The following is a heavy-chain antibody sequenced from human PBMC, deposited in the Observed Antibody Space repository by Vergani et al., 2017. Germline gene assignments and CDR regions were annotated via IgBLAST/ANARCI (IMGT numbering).Heavy chain of an antibody. Sequence: QVQLVESGGGVVQPGRSLRLSCAASGFTFSSYGMHWVRQAPGKGLEWVAVIWYDGSNKYYADPVKGRFTISRDNSKNTLYLQMNRLRTEDTAVYYCARDGGPSTSRTPRAKYGMDVWGQGTTVTVSS. CDR2: IWYDGSNK. J-gene: IGHJ6*02. CDR1: GFTFSSYG. D-gene: IGHD2-2*01. CDR3: ARDGGPSTSRTPRAKYGMDV. V-gene: IGHV3-33*01.